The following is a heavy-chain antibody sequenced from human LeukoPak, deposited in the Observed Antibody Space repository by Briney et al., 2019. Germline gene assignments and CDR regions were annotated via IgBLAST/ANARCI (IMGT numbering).Heavy chain of an antibody. V-gene: IGHV4-59*08. D-gene: IGHD6-25*01. Sequence: PSETLSLTCIVSGGSNSLYYWIGIRQPPGKGLEWIGYIYYSGCTNYNPSLKSRVTISVDTSKNQFSLKLSSVTAADPAVYYCARRPSSSANWFKPWGQGTLVTVSS. CDR1: GGSNSLYY. J-gene: IGHJ5*02. CDR3: ARRPSSSANWFKP. CDR2: IYYSGCT.